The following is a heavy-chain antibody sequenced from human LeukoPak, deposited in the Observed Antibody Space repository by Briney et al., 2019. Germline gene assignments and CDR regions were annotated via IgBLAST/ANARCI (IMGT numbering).Heavy chain of an antibody. CDR3: ARAIPTSLGSPFVYYGSGRHKYYFDY. CDR2: IYYSWST. J-gene: IGHJ4*02. CDR1: GGSISISSYY. Sequence: PSATLSLTCTVSGGSISISSYYWGWIRQPPGKGLDRIGGIYYSWSTHYNPSLDRPATISVDTSKNQFSLKLSSVTAADTAVYYCARAIPTSLGSPFVYYGSGRHKYYFDYRGQGTLVTVSS. D-gene: IGHD3-10*01. V-gene: IGHV4-39*01.